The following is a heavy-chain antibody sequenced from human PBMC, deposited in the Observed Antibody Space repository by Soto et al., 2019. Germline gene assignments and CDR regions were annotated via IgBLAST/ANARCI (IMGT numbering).Heavy chain of an antibody. V-gene: IGHV3-74*02. D-gene: IGHD2-15*01. CDR2: INSDGSVS. CDR3: XXXXXXXXXXYSLAGSFYYYMDV. CDR1: GFTFSNYW. J-gene: IGHJ6*03. Sequence: EVQLVESGGGLVQPGGSLRLSCAASGFTFSNYWMYWVRQAPGKGLEWVSRINSDGSVSSHADSVKGRLTISRDNVKNTLYXXXXXXXXXXXXXXXXXXXXXXXXXXYSLAGSFYYYMDVWGKGTTVTVFS.